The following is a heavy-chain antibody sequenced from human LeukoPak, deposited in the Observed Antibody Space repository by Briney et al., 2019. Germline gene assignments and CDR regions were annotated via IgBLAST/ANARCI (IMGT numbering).Heavy chain of an antibody. V-gene: IGHV1-2*02. D-gene: IGHD6-13*01. J-gene: IGHJ3*02. CDR2: INPNSGGT. CDR3: AALGAAAGTDAFDI. Sequence: GASVTVSCKASGYTFTGYYMHWVRQAPGQGLEWMGWINPNSGGTKYSQEFQGRVTITRDTSASTAYMELSSLRSEDMAVYYCAALGAAAGTDAFDIWGQGTMVTVSS. CDR1: GYTFTGYY.